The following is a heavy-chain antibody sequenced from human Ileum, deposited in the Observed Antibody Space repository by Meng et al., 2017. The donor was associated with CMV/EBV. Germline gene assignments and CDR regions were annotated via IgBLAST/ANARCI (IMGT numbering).Heavy chain of an antibody. CDR1: GFTFSDYW. J-gene: IGHJ5*02. CDR3: ARVATLSTIPWFDP. D-gene: IGHD3-3*01. Sequence: GESLKISCADSGFTFSDYWMHWVRQAPGKGLVWVSRIDYDGSSATYADSVKGRFTISRDNAKNTLYLQMNSLRAEDTAVYYCARVATLSTIPWFDPWGQGTLVTVSS. V-gene: IGHV3-74*01. CDR2: IDYDGSSA.